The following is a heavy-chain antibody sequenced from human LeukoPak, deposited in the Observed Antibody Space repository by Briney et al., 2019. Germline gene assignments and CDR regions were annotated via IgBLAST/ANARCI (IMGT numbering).Heavy chain of an antibody. CDR3: ARDDMSSRDSQPVAGSIYFQH. Sequence: GASVKVSCKASGYTFTGYYMHWVRQAPGQGLEWMGGIIPIFGTANYAQKFQGRVTITADESTSTAYMELSSLRSEDTAVYYCARDDMSSRDSQPVAGSIYFQHWGQGTLVTVSS. J-gene: IGHJ1*01. V-gene: IGHV1-69*13. D-gene: IGHD6-19*01. CDR1: GYTFTGYY. CDR2: IIPIFGTA.